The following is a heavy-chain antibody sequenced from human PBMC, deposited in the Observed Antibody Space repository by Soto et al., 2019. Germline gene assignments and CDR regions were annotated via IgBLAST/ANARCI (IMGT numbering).Heavy chain of an antibody. J-gene: IGHJ4*02. Sequence: GASVKVSCKASGYTFTSYGISWVRQAPGQGLEWMGWISAYNSNTNYAQKLQGRVTMTTDTSTSTAYMELRSLRSDDTAVYYCARDSEYDYIWGSYRFPFDYWGQGTLVTVSS. V-gene: IGHV1-18*01. CDR3: ARDSEYDYIWGSYRFPFDY. CDR1: GYTFTSYG. CDR2: ISAYNSNT. D-gene: IGHD3-16*02.